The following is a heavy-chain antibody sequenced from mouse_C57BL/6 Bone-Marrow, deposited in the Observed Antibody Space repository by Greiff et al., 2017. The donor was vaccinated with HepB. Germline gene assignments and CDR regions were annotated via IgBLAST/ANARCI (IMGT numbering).Heavy chain of an antibody. CDR2: ISSGSSTI. D-gene: IGHD1-1*01. CDR1: GFTFSDYG. J-gene: IGHJ4*01. CDR3: ARSMAVVARGYAMDY. V-gene: IGHV5-17*01. Sequence: EVQGVESGGGLVKPGGSLELSCAASGFTFSDYGMHWVRQAPEKGLEWVAYISSGSSTIYYADTVKGRFTISRDNAKNTLFLQMTSLRSEDTAMYYCARSMAVVARGYAMDYWGQGTSVTVSS.